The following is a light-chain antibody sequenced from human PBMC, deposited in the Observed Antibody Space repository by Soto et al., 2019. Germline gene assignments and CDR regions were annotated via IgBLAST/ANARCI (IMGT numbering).Light chain of an antibody. Sequence: EIVLTQSPATLSLSPGERATLSCRASQSVNIYLAWYQQKPGQAPRLLIYDASNRATGIPARFSGSGSGTDFTLTISSLEPEDFAVYYCQQRSNWPRTFGGGTKVEIK. CDR1: QSVNIY. V-gene: IGKV3-11*01. CDR2: DAS. CDR3: QQRSNWPRT. J-gene: IGKJ4*01.